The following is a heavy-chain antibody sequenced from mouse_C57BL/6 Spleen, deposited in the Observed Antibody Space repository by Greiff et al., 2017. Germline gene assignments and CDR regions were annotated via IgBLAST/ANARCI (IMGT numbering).Heavy chain of an antibody. CDR1: GYTFTDYE. CDR3: TQLRLQIYDYAMDY. D-gene: IGHD3-2*02. V-gene: IGHV1-15*01. Sequence: VQLQQSGAELVRPGASVTLSCKASGYTFTDYEMHWVKQTPVHGLEWIGAIDPETGGTAYNQKFKGKAILTADKSSSTAYMELRSLTSEDSAVYYCTQLRLQIYDYAMDYWGQGTSVTVSS. CDR2: IDPETGGT. J-gene: IGHJ4*01.